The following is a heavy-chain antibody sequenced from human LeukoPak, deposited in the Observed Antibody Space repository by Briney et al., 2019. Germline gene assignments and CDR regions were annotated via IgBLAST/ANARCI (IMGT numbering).Heavy chain of an antibody. Sequence: ASVKVSCKASGYTFTSYGFNWVRQAPGQGLEWMGWMKSNNGHTGYAQKFQGRVTMTRDTSINTAYMELSSLTFEDTAVYYCARGPPNWGMVGYWGQGTLVTVSS. CDR2: MKSNNGHT. CDR1: GYTFTSYG. V-gene: IGHV1-8*01. J-gene: IGHJ4*02. CDR3: ARGPPNWGMVGY. D-gene: IGHD7-27*01.